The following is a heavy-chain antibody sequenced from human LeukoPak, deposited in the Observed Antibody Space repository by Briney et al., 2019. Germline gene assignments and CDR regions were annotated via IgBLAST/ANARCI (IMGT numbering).Heavy chain of an antibody. D-gene: IGHD3-9*01. CDR1: GGSISSGDYY. J-gene: IGHJ4*02. V-gene: IGHV4-39*07. CDR2: IYYSGCT. CDR3: ARAVRDDILTGYYLFDY. Sequence: SETLSLTCTVSGGSISSGDYYWGWIRQPPGKGLEWIGSIYYSGCTYYNPSLKSRVTISVDTSKNQFSLKLSSVTAADTAVYYCARAVRDDILTGYYLFDYWGQGTLVTVSS.